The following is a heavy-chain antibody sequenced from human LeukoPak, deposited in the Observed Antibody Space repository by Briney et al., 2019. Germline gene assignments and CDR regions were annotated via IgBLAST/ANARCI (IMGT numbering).Heavy chain of an antibody. Sequence: PGGSLRLSCAASGFGFSREWMHWVRQVPGKGLVWVSRINSDGRSTTYADSVKGRFTISRDDAKNTLYLQLNSLRAEDTAVYFCARDGVAAPDYWGQGTLVTVSS. D-gene: IGHD3-3*01. CDR1: GFGFSREW. V-gene: IGHV3-74*01. CDR3: ARDGVAAPDY. CDR2: INSDGRST. J-gene: IGHJ4*02.